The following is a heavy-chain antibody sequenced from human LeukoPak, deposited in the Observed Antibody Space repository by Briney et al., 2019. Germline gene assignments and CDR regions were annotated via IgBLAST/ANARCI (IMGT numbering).Heavy chain of an antibody. CDR2: ISSGGGFT. CDR1: GFTFSSYA. D-gene: IGHD2-8*01. Sequence: PGGSLRLSCAASGFTFSSYAMSWVRQAPGKGQEWVSIISSGGGFTYYSDSVKGRFTISRDSSKNTLCLQMNSLRAEDAAVYYCAKDLRIRAGVPDYWGQGTLVTVSA. V-gene: IGHV3-23*01. CDR3: AKDLRIRAGVPDY. J-gene: IGHJ4*02.